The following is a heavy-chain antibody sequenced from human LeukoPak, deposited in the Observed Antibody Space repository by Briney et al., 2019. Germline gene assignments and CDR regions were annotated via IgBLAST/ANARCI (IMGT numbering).Heavy chain of an antibody. CDR2: INPNSGGT. J-gene: IGHJ4*02. V-gene: IGHV1-2*02. Sequence: ASVKVSCKASGYTFTGYYMHWVRQAPGQGLEWMGWINPNSGGTNYAQKFQGRVTMTRDTSISTAYMELSGLGSDDTAVYYCGTLLSNGPFDYWGQGSLVTVSS. CDR1: GYTFTGYY. CDR3: GTLLSNGPFDY.